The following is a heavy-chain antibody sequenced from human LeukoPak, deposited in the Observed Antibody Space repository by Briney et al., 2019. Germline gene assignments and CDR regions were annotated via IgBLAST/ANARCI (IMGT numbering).Heavy chain of an antibody. CDR3: ARDLCGGDCYSEDVFDI. CDR2: INPSGGST. D-gene: IGHD2-21*02. J-gene: IGHJ3*02. Sequence: ASVKVSCKASGYTFTSYYIHWVRQAPGQGLEWMGMINPSGGSTSYAQKFQGRLTMTRDTSTTTVYMELSSLRFGDTAVYYCARDLCGGDCYSEDVFDIWGQGTMVTVSS. CDR1: GYTFTSYY. V-gene: IGHV1-46*01.